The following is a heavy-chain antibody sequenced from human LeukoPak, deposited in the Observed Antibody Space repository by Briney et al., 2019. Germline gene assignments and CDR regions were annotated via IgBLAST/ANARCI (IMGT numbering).Heavy chain of an antibody. CDR3: ARGGSSSSFDA. V-gene: IGHV1-8*02. CDR1: GYTFTNYY. J-gene: IGHJ5*02. CDR2: MNPNSGNT. Sequence: ASVKLSCKASGYTFTNYYIHWVRQATGQGLEWMGWMNPNSGNTGYAQKFQGRVTMTRNTSISTAYMELSSLRSEDTAVYYCARGGSSSSFDAWGQGTLVTVSS. D-gene: IGHD6-6*01.